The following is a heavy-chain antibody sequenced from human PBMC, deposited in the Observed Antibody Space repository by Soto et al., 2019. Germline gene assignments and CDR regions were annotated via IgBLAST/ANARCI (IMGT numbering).Heavy chain of an antibody. V-gene: IGHV5-51*01. CDR2: MYPGDSDT. CDR3: ARLPRDCNKTSCYYADH. J-gene: IGHJ4*02. CDR1: GYDFNTNW. Sequence: RKISCRGSGYDFNTNWFGWVRQLPGRGLEWVGIMYPGDSDTRYNPSLQGHVTLSVDVTVSTAFLQWRSLETSDTGMYFCARLPRDCNKTSCYYADHWGQGTQVTVSS. D-gene: IGHD3-3*01.